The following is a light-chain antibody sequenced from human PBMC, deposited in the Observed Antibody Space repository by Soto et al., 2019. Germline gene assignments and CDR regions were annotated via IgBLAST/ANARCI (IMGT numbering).Light chain of an antibody. J-gene: IGKJ1*01. Sequence: DIQMTQSPSTLSASVGDRVIITCRASQSIGNWLAWYQQKPGKAPKVVIYKASTLESGVPSRFSGSGSGTDFTLTISCLQPDDFATYYCQQYNGTFGQGTKVEIK. CDR3: QQYNGT. CDR2: KAS. CDR1: QSIGNW. V-gene: IGKV1-5*03.